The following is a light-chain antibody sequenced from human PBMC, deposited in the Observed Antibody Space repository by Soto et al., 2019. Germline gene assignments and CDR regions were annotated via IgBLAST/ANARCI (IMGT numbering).Light chain of an antibody. J-gene: IGKJ4*01. Sequence: CRTSQSISSYLTWYQQMPGKAPKLLIYAASSLQSGLPSRFRGSESGTQFTLTIRSLQPADFATYYWEPRYSAPNTIGEGTKVDIK. CDR3: EPRYSAPNT. CDR2: AAS. V-gene: IGKV1-39*01. CDR1: QSISSY.